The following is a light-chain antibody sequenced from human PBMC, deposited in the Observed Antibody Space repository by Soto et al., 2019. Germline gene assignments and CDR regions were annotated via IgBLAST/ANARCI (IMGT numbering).Light chain of an antibody. J-gene: IGLJ2*01. CDR2: DVS. Sequence: QSALTQPRSVSGSPGQSVTISCTGTSSDVGAYNYVSWYQQRPGKAPKLIISDVSNRPSGVPDRFSGSKSDNTASLTISGPQAADEADYYCCSYAGTYSWVFGGGSKVTVL. CDR3: CSYAGTYSWV. CDR1: SSDVGAYNY. V-gene: IGLV2-11*01.